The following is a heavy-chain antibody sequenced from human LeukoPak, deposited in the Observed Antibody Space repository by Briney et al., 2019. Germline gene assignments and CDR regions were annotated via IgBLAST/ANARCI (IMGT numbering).Heavy chain of an antibody. Sequence: PGGSLTLSCAASRFTFSSYDVRWVRQAPGKALEWVSGISGSGGSTYYADTVKGRFTISRDNSKSTLYLQMNSLRAEDTAVCYCARGYGSGWSFFEWWGQATPVTASS. J-gene: IGHJ4*01. CDR2: ISGSGGST. CDR1: RFTFSSYD. CDR3: ARGYGSGWSFFEW. V-gene: IGHV3-23*01. D-gene: IGHD6-19*01.